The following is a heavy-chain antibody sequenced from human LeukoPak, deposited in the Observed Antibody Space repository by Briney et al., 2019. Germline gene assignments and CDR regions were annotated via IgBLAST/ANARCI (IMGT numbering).Heavy chain of an antibody. CDR2: IYYSGST. J-gene: IGHJ3*02. D-gene: IGHD3-22*01. V-gene: IGHV4-59*01. CDR1: GGSISSYY. Sequence: SETLSLTCTVSGGSISSYYWSWIRQPPGKGLEWIGYIYYSGSTNYNPSLKSRVTISVDTSKNQFSLKLSSVTAADTAVYYCARAIVVVRTGAFDIWGQGTMVTVSS. CDR3: ARAIVVVRTGAFDI.